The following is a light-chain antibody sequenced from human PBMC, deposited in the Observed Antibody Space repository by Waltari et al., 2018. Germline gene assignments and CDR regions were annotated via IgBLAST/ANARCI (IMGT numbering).Light chain of an antibody. J-gene: IGKJ2*03. CDR1: QSISNY. Sequence: DIQMTQSPSTLSASVGDTINISCRASQSISNYLAWYQQKPGKAPKLLIYKASSSGSGVPSRFSGSGSGTEFPLTISSLQPDDFATYYCQQYNTYSSFGQGTKLEIK. CDR2: KAS. CDR3: QQYNTYSS. V-gene: IGKV1-5*03.